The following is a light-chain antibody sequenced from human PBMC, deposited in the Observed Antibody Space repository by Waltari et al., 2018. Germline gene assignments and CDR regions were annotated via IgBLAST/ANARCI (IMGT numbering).Light chain of an antibody. V-gene: IGKV3-20*01. CDR3: QQYGSSPMYT. CDR1: QSVSSSY. CDR2: GAS. Sequence: EIALTQSPGTLSLSPGERATLSCRASQSVSSSYLAWYQQKPGHAPRLLIYGASSRATGIPDRFSGSGSGTDFTLTISRLEPEDFAVYYCQQYGSSPMYTFGQGTKLEIK. J-gene: IGKJ2*01.